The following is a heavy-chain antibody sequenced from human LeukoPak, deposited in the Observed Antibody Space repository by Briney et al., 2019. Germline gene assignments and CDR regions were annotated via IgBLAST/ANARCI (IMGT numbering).Heavy chain of an antibody. J-gene: IGHJ4*02. V-gene: IGHV4-59*02. CDR1: SGSVSDYY. CDR2: IYYTET. Sequence: SGTLPLTCTVSSGSVSDYYWSWIRQSPGKGLEWIGYIYYTETSYNPSLKSRVTISADTSKNQFSLKLYSVTAADTAVYYCATRKLGNDYWGQGTLVTVSS. D-gene: IGHD7-27*01. CDR3: ATRKLGNDY.